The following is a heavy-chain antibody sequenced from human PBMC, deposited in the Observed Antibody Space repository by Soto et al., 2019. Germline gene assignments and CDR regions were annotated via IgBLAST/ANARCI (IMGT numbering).Heavy chain of an antibody. CDR3: ARGPYYDFRESFDY. V-gene: IGHV4-31*01. J-gene: IGHJ4*02. CDR1: GCSISSGGYY. CDR2: IYYSGST. Sequence: SETLSLTCTVSGCSISSGGYYWSLIRQHPGEGLEWIGYIYYSGSTYYNPSLKSLVTISVNTSNNQFSLKLSSVTAADTAVYYCARGPYYDFRESFDYWGQGTLVTVSS. D-gene: IGHD3-3*01.